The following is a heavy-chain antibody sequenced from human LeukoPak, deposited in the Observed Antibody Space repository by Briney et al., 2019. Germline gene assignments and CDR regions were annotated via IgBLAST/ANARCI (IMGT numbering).Heavy chain of an antibody. CDR3: AGGYCTNGVCYRRALKQPEVRFDP. Sequence: SETLSLTCTVSGGSISSYYWSWIRQPPGKGLEWIGYIYYSGSTNYNPSLKSRVTISVDTSKNQFSLKLSSVTAADTAVYYCAGGYCTNGVCYRRALKQPEVRFDPWGQGTLVTVSS. CDR1: GGSISSYY. J-gene: IGHJ5*02. CDR2: IYYSGST. V-gene: IGHV4-59*01. D-gene: IGHD2-8*01.